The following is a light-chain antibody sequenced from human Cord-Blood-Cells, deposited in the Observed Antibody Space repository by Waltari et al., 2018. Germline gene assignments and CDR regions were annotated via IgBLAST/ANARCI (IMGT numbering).Light chain of an antibody. CDR2: WAS. J-gene: IGKJ3*01. CDR1: QSVLYSSNNKNY. V-gene: IGKV4-1*01. CDR3: QHYYSTPLT. Sequence: DIVMTQSPDSLAVSLGERATSNCKSSQSVLYSSNNKNYLAWYQQKPGQPPKLLIYWASTRESGVPDRFSGSGSGTDFTLTISSLQAEDVAVYYCQHYYSTPLTFGPGTKVDIK.